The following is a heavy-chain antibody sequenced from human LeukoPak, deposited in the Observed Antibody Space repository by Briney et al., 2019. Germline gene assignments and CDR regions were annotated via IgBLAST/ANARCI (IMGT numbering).Heavy chain of an antibody. CDR3: ASRRDCSGGSCYAHDAFDI. CDR1: GYTFTSYG. D-gene: IGHD2-15*01. Sequence: ASVKVSCKASGYTFTSYGISWVRQAPGQGLEWMGWISAYNGNTNYAQKFQGRVTMTRDTSISTAYMELSRLRSDDTAVYYCASRRDCSGGSCYAHDAFDIWGQGTMVTVSS. V-gene: IGHV1-18*01. CDR2: ISAYNGNT. J-gene: IGHJ3*02.